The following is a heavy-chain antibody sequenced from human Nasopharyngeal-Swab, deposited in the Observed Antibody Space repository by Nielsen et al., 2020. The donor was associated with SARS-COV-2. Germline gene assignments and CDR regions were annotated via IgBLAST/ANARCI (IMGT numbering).Heavy chain of an antibody. J-gene: IGHJ6*02. CDR2: ISGSDYST. D-gene: IGHD5-12*01. CDR3: AKDRDSGDDSDDYYHYYGMDV. V-gene: IGHV3-23*01. Sequence: ESLNISCAASGFTFNTYAISWVRQAPVKGLEWVSVISGSDYSTKYADSVQGRFTISRDNSKNTVNLQMNSLRAEDTAIYYCAKDRDSGDDSDDYYHYYGMDVWGQGTTVTVSS. CDR1: GFTFNTYA.